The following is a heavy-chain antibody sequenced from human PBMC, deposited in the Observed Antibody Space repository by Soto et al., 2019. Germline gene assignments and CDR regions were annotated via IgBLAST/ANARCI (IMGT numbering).Heavy chain of an antibody. D-gene: IGHD1-26*01. V-gene: IGHV3-48*02. Sequence: GPLRILCAYSGFTFIPPTMSWVRQAAGKGLEWVSYISSSSSSTYYADSVRGRFTISRDNAKKSLYLQMTSMRDEDTARYYCARDTRGSYDRNVDDWGRGTLVTGS. CDR3: ARDTRGSYDRNVDD. J-gene: IGHJ4*02. CDR2: ISSSSSST. CDR1: GFTFIPPT.